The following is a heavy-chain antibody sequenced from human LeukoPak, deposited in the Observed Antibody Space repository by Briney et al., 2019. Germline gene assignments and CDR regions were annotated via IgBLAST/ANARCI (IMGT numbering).Heavy chain of an antibody. Sequence: SETLSLTCTVSGGSISSGSYYWSWIRQPAGKGLEWIGRIYTSGSTNYNPSLKSRVTISVDTSKNQFSLKLSSVTAADTAVYYCARETVVVTARDAFDIWGQGTMVTVSS. V-gene: IGHV4-61*02. D-gene: IGHD2-21*02. CDR3: ARETVVVTARDAFDI. CDR2: IYTSGST. CDR1: GGSISSGSYY. J-gene: IGHJ3*02.